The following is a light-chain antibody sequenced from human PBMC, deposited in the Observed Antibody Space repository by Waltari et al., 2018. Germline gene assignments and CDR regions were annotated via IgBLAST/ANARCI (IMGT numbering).Light chain of an antibody. V-gene: IGLV2-14*03. CDR3: SSYTSSSTLVV. CDR2: DVS. J-gene: IGLJ3*02. CDR1: SSDVGGYNY. Sequence: QSALTQPASVSGSPGQSITISCTGTSSDVGGYNYVCWYQQHPGKAPKLMIYDVSKRTSGVSNRFSGYKSGNGASLTISGLQAEDEADYYCSSYTSSSTLVVFGGGTKLTVL.